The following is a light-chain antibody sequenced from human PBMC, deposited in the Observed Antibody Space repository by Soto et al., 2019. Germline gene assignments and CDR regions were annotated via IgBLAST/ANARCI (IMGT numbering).Light chain of an antibody. Sequence: QSVLTQPASVSGSPGQSITISCTGTSIDVGTYNYVSWYQQHPGKAPKLMIYGVSNRPSGISNRFSGSKSGNTASLTISGLQAEDEADYYCTSYRSTRDDVFGTGTKVTVL. CDR3: TSYRSTRDDV. CDR2: GVS. CDR1: SIDVGTYNY. J-gene: IGLJ1*01. V-gene: IGLV2-14*01.